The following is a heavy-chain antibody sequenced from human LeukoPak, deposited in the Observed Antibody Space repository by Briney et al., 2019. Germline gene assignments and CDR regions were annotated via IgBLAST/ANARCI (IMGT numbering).Heavy chain of an antibody. V-gene: IGHV3-53*01. CDR2: IYSGGNT. J-gene: IGHJ4*02. CDR1: GFTVSSNY. Sequence: GGSLRLSCAASGFTVSSNYMSWVRQPPGKGLEWVSVIYSGGNTYYADSVKGRFTISRDNSKNTLYLQMNSLRAEDTAVYYCARLRFFDYWGQGTLVTVSS. CDR3: ARLRFFDY. D-gene: IGHD4-17*01.